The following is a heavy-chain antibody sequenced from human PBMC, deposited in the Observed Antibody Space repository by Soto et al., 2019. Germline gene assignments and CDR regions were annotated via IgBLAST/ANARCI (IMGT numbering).Heavy chain of an antibody. J-gene: IGHJ6*02. CDR2: TYSGGST. V-gene: IGHV3-53*02. CDR3: ARKLSGAVQGWAYGMDA. D-gene: IGHD1-26*01. Sequence: EVHLVESGGGLMQPGGSLRLSCAASGFTVSTYNMIWVRQAPVKGLEWVSVTYSGGSTQYADSVKGRFTVSRDNSKNTLYLKMSSLRDEDTAVYYCARKLSGAVQGWAYGMDAWGRGTTVTVSS. CDR1: GFTVSTYN.